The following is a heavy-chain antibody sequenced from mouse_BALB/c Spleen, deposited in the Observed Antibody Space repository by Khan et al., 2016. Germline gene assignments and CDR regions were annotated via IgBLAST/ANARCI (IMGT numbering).Heavy chain of an antibody. V-gene: IGHV1-4*01. CDR1: GYSFTSYT. CDR3: ARYSTTVVAPLDY. J-gene: IGHJ2*01. CDR2: INPSSSYT. D-gene: IGHD1-1*01. Sequence: QVQLQQSGAELARPGASVKMSCKASGYSFTSYTTHWVKQRPGQGLEWLGFINPSSSYTNYNQNFKDKATLTADKSSSTAYMQLSSLTSEDSAVYFCARYSTTVVAPLDYWGQGTTLTVSS.